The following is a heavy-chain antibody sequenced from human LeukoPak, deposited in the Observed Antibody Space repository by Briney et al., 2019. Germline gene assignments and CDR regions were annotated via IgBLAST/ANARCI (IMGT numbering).Heavy chain of an antibody. V-gene: IGHV4-59*12. CDR3: ARVIAVAGIYYYYGMDV. CDR2: IYYSGST. D-gene: IGHD6-19*01. CDR1: GGSISSYY. J-gene: IGHJ6*02. Sequence: SETLSLTCTVSGGSISSYYWSWIRQPPGKGLEWIGYIYYSGSTYYNPSLKSRVTISVDTSKNQFSLKLSSVTAADTAVYYCARVIAVAGIYYYYGMDVWGQGTTVTVSS.